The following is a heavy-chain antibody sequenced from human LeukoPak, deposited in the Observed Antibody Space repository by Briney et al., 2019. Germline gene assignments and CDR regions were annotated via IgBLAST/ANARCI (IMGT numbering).Heavy chain of an antibody. Sequence: SETLSLTCAVYGGSFSGYYWSWIRQPPGKGLEWIGEINHSGSTNYNPSLKSRVTISVDTSKNQFSLKLSSVTAADTAVYYCARRKVSFSYAFDIWGQGTMVTVSS. V-gene: IGHV4-34*01. J-gene: IGHJ3*02. CDR1: GGSFSGYY. D-gene: IGHD2/OR15-2a*01. CDR3: ARRKVSFSYAFDI. CDR2: INHSGST.